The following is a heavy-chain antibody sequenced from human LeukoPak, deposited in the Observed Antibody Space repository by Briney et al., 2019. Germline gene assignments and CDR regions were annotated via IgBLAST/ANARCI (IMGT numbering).Heavy chain of an antibody. Sequence: SETLSLTCAVSGGSFSGYYWSWIRQPPGKGLEWLGEINHSGSTNYNPSLKSRVTISVDTSKNQFSLKLSSVTAADTAVYYCARGRTTTVTTKFVNYWGQGTLVTVSS. J-gene: IGHJ4*02. D-gene: IGHD4-17*01. V-gene: IGHV4-34*01. CDR2: INHSGST. CDR1: GGSFSGYY. CDR3: ARGRTTTVTTKFVNY.